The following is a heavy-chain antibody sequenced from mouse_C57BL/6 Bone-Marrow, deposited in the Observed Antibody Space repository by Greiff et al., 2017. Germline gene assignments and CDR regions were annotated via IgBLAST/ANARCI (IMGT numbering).Heavy chain of an antibody. CDR3: ARDPYYSKGYAMDY. CDR2: ISYDGSN. V-gene: IGHV3-6*01. D-gene: IGHD2-5*01. J-gene: IGHJ4*01. CDR1: GYSITSGYY. Sequence: EVQLQESGPGLVKPSQSLSLTCSVTGYSITSGYYWNWIRQFPGNKLEWMGYISYDGSNNYNPSLKNRISITRDTSKNQFFLKLNSVTTEDTATYYCARDPYYSKGYAMDYWGQGTSVTVSS.